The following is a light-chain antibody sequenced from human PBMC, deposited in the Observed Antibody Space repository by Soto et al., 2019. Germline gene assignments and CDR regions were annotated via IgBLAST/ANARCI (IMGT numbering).Light chain of an antibody. CDR1: GGSIACDY. J-gene: IGLJ2*01. CDR3: QSFDTNNPSVV. V-gene: IGLV6-57*02. Sequence: NFMLTQPHSVSESPGKTVTISCTGSGGSIACDYVQWYQQRPGSAPTTVIFENDQRPSGVPDRFSGSIDSSSNSASLTISGLKTEDEADYYCQSFDTNNPSVVFGGGTKLTVL. CDR2: END.